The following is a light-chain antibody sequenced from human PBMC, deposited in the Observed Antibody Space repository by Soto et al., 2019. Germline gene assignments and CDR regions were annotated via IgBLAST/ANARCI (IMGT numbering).Light chain of an antibody. J-gene: IGKJ1*01. CDR2: DAS. Sequence: IQLTQSPSSLSASVGDRVTITCLASQGISSYLGWYQQKPGKAPNLLIYDASTLHSGVPSRFSGSGSGTEFTLTISSLQPDDFATYYCQQYNSYSGTFGQGTKVDIK. V-gene: IGKV1-9*01. CDR3: QQYNSYSGT. CDR1: QGISSY.